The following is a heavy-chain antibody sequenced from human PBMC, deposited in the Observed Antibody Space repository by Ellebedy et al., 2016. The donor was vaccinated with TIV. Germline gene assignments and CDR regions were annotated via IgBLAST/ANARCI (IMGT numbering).Heavy chain of an antibody. V-gene: IGHV5-10-1*01. CDR3: ARHGGYSSSPLNY. CDR1: GYSFTSYW. CDR2: IDPSDSHT. J-gene: IGHJ4*02. D-gene: IGHD6-6*01. Sequence: PGGSLRLSCKGSGYSFTSYWNSWVCQMPGKGLERMGRINPRRIDPSDSHTTYSPSFQGHVTISADKSISTAYLQWSSLKASDTAIYYCARHGGYSSSPLNYWGQGTLVTVSS.